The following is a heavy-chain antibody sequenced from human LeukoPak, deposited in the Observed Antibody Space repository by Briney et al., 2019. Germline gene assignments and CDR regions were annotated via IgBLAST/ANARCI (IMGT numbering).Heavy chain of an antibody. Sequence: SETLSLTCAVCGGSFSGYYWSWLRQPPGKGLEWIGEINHSGSTNYNPSLKSRVTISVDTSKNQFSLKLSSVTAADTAVYYCARGTGAAAGIGIYYYYYGMDVWGQGTTVTVSS. CDR1: GGSFSGYY. J-gene: IGHJ6*02. CDR2: INHSGST. CDR3: ARGTGAAAGIGIYYYYYGMDV. D-gene: IGHD6-13*01. V-gene: IGHV4-34*01.